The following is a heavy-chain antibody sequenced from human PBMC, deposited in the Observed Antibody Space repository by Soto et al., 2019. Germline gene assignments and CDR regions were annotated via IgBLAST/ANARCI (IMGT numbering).Heavy chain of an antibody. V-gene: IGHV4-34*01. CDR2: NTHSGRT. J-gene: IGHJ6*02. D-gene: IGHD3-10*01. CDR3: ARDFTMVRGVIITSGMDV. CDR1: GGSFSDNY. Sequence: PSETLSRTYDIYGGSFSDNYWIMNSQPQGKGLEWIGENTHSGRTNYDPSKKSRATKSVDTSKYQFSLKLSSVTAADTAVYYCARDFTMVRGVIITSGMDVWGQGTTVTVSS.